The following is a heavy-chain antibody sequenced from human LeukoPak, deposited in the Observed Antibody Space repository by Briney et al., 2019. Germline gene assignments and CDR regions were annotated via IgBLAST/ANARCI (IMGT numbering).Heavy chain of an antibody. CDR1: GHTFTSYG. D-gene: IGHD3-9*01. J-gene: IGHJ4*02. V-gene: IGHV1-18*01. CDR2: ISAYNGNT. CDR3: ARLPYDILTGYYPPDY. Sequence: ASVKVSCKASGHTFTSYGISWVRQAPGQGLEWMGWISAYNGNTNYAQKLQGRVTMTTDTSTSTAYMELRSLRSDDTAVYYCARLPYDILTGYYPPDYWGQGTLVTVSS.